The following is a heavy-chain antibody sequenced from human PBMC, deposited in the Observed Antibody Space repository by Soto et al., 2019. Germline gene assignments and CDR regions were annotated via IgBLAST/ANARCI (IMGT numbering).Heavy chain of an antibody. D-gene: IGHD3-3*01. CDR2: ISAYNGNT. CDR1: GYTFTSYA. V-gene: IGHV1-18*01. J-gene: IGHJ6*02. Sequence: GASVKVSCKASGYTFTSYAMHWVRQAPGQGLEWMGWISAYNGNTNYAQKLQGRVTMTTDTSTSTAYMGLRSLRSDDTAVYYCARDHGLRFLEWLLYDYYYGMDVWGRGTTVTVSS. CDR3: ARDHGLRFLEWLLYDYYYGMDV.